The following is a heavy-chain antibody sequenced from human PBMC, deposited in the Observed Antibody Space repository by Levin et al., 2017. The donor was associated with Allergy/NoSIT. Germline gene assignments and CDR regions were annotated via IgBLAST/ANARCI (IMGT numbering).Heavy chain of an antibody. CDR3: ARRVYAPYYFDY. V-gene: IGHV5-51*01. CDR1: GYSFTSYW. Sequence: PGGSLRLSCKGSGYSFTSYWIGWVRQMPGKGLEWMGIIYPGDSDTRYSPSFQGQVTISADKSISTAYLQWSSLKASDTAMYYCARRVYAPYYFDYWGQGTLVTVSS. J-gene: IGHJ4*02. CDR2: IYPGDSDT. D-gene: IGHD2-8*01.